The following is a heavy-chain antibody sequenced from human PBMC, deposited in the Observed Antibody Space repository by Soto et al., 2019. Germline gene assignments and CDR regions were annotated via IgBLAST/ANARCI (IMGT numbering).Heavy chain of an antibody. D-gene: IGHD2-8*01. CDR2: MYSSGSS. J-gene: IGHJ4*02. CDR3: AREWSGFDY. V-gene: IGHV4-59*01. CDR1: GGSITPYK. Sequence: PSETLSLTCTVSGGSITPYKWSWIRQPPGKGLEWIAYMYSSGSSDYNSSLKGRVTISMDTSKNKYSLKLNPATAADTAVYCCAREWSGFDYWGQGILVTVSS.